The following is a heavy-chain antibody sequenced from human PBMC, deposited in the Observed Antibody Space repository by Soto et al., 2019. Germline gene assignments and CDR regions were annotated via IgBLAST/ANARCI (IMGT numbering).Heavy chain of an antibody. Sequence: QVQLVQSGAEVKKPGSSVKVSCKASGGTFSSYTISWVRQAPGQGPEWVGRIIPILGIVSYAPKLQGRVTITPDNPPSTAYRELSILRSEDTAVYYCAKGVARIRTWGQGTLVTVCS. CDR2: IIPILGIV. D-gene: IGHD5-12*01. CDR3: AKGVARIRT. J-gene: IGHJ5*02. V-gene: IGHV1-69*02. CDR1: GGTFSSYT.